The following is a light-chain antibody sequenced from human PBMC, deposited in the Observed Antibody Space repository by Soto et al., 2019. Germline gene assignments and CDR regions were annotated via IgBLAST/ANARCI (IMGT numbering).Light chain of an antibody. Sequence: EIVLTQSPATLSLSPGERATLSCRASQSVSSHLAWYQQKPGQAPRLLIYDASNRATGIPARFSGSGSGTDFTLTISSLEPEDFAVYYGQQRSNWPPYTFGQGNKLDIK. CDR1: QSVSSH. V-gene: IGKV3-11*01. CDR2: DAS. CDR3: QQRSNWPPYT. J-gene: IGKJ2*01.